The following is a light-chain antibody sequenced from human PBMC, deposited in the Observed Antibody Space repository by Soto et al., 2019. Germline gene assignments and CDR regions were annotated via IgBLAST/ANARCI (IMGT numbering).Light chain of an antibody. Sequence: EIVLTQSPATLSLSPGERATLSCRASQSVSSSLAWYQQKPGQAPRLLIYDASNRATGIPARFSGSGSGTDCPLTSSGLETEDFAVYYCQQRSSWFTFGQGTKLDIK. CDR2: DAS. CDR3: QQRSSWFT. CDR1: QSVSSS. J-gene: IGKJ2*01. V-gene: IGKV3-11*01.